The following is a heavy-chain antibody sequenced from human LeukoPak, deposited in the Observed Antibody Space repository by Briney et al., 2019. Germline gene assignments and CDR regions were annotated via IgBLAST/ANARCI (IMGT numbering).Heavy chain of an antibody. CDR3: ASNYFIPYDFWSGFDY. CDR1: GFTFNSYW. D-gene: IGHD3-3*01. J-gene: IGHJ4*02. Sequence: HPGGSPRLSCAASGFTFNSYWMLWVRQAPGKGLEWVANIKQDGSEKYYVDSVKGRFTISRDNAKNSLYLQMNSLRAEDTAVYYCASNYFIPYDFWSGFDYWGQGTLVTVSS. CDR2: IKQDGSEK. V-gene: IGHV3-7*01.